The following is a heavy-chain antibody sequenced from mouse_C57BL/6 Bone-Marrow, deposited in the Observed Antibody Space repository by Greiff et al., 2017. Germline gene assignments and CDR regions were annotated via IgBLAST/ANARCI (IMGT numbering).Heavy chain of an antibody. CDR2: INPNNGGT. CDR3: ARTYYSKRCWFAY. D-gene: IGHD2-5*01. Sequence: EVQLQQSGPELVKPGASVKMSCKASGYTYTDYNMHWVKQSHGKSLEWIGYINPNNGGTSYNQKFKGKATLTVNKSSSTAYMELRSLTSEVSSVYYCARTYYSKRCWFAYWGQGTLVTVSA. V-gene: IGHV1-22*01. J-gene: IGHJ3*01. CDR1: GYTYTDYN.